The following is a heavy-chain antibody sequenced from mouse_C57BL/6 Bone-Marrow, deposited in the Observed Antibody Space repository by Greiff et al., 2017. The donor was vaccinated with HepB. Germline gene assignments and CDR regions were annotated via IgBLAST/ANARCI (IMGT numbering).Heavy chain of an antibody. CDR1: GYTFTDYE. D-gene: IGHD3-2*02. CDR2: IDPETGGT. V-gene: IGHV1-15*01. Sequence: QVQLQQSGAELVRPGASVTLSCKASGYTFTDYEMHWVKQTPVHGLEWIGAIDPETGGTAYNQKFKGKAILTADKSSSTAYMELRSLTSEDSAVDYDTGGGQLTPEFAYWGQGTLVTVSA. CDR3: TGGGQLTPEFAY. J-gene: IGHJ3*01.